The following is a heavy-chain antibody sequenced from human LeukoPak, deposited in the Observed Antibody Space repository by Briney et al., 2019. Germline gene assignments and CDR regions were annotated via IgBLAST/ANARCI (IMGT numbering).Heavy chain of an antibody. V-gene: IGHV1-2*02. J-gene: IGHJ5*02. D-gene: IGHD5-18*01. CDR3: ARGGPPKTWIQLWGWFDP. CDR2: INPNSGGT. CDR1: GYTFSDYY. Sequence: GASVNVSCKASGYTFSDYYIHWVRQAPGQGLEWMGWINPNSGGTNSAQKFQGRVTMTRDTSISTACMELSRLRSDDTAVYYCARGGPPKTWIQLWGWFDPWGQGTLVTVSS.